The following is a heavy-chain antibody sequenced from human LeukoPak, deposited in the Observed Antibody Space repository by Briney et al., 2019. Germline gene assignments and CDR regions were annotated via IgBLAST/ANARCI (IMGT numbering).Heavy chain of an antibody. Sequence: GASVKVSCKASGYTFTSYYMHWVRQAPGQGLEWMGIINPSGGSTSYAQKFQGRVTMTRDTSTSTVYMELNSLRTEDTAFYFCARGQTLPGAKYYFDHWGQGTLVTVSS. V-gene: IGHV1-46*03. CDR3: ARGQTLPGAKYYFDH. J-gene: IGHJ4*02. D-gene: IGHD2-2*01. CDR1: GYTFTSYY. CDR2: INPSGGST.